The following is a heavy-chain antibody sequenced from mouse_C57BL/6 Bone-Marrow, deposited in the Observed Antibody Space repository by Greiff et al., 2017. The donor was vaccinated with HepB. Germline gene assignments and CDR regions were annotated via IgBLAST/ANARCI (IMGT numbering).Heavy chain of an antibody. V-gene: IGHV14-4*01. Sequence: VQLQQSGAELVRPGASVKLSCTASGFNIKDDYMHWVKQRPEQGLEWIGWIDPENGDTEYASKFQGKATITADTSSNTAYLQLSSLTSEDTAVYYCTTDYYYGSSSLYFDYWGQGTTLTVSS. J-gene: IGHJ2*01. CDR1: GFNIKDDY. CDR3: TTDYYYGSSSLYFDY. CDR2: IDPENGDT. D-gene: IGHD1-1*01.